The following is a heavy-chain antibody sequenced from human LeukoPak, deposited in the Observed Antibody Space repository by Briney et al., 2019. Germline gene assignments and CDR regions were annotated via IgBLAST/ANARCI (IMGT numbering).Heavy chain of an antibody. J-gene: IGHJ4*02. CDR2: ICYGGST. V-gene: IGHV4-39*01. D-gene: IGHD3-10*01. CDR1: GGSVSSTTYY. Sequence: SETLSLTCSVPGGSVSSTTYYWGWIRQPPGKGLEWIGSICYGGSTYYNPSLKSRLTISVDTSKNQFSLELSSVTAADTAVYFCARSRYDSGTYALEEWGQGTLVTVSS. CDR3: ARSRYDSGTYALEE.